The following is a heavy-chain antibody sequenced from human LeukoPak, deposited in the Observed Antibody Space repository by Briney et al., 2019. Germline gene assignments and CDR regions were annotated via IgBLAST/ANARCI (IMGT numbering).Heavy chain of an antibody. Sequence: PSGTLSLTCAVSGGSISSSNWWSWVRQPPGKGLEWIGEIYHSGSTNYNPSLKSRVTIAVDKSKNQFSLKLSSVTAADTAVYYCATDRGDSGSYNGDYYFDYWGQGTLVTVSS. J-gene: IGHJ4*02. V-gene: IGHV4-4*02. CDR1: GGSISSSNW. CDR3: ATDRGDSGSYNGDYYFDY. CDR2: IYHSGST. D-gene: IGHD1-26*01.